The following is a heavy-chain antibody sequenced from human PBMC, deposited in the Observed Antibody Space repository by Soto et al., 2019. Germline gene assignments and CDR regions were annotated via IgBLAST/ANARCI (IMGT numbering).Heavy chain of an antibody. CDR1: CASIITPEYY. CDR3: AKGGTSSQWFDP. J-gene: IGHJ5*02. CDR2: ISDSGIT. V-gene: IGHV4-31*03. D-gene: IGHD2-2*01. Sequence: SETLSLTCTFSCASIITPEYYWSWIRQHPERGLEWIGYISDSGITNYSPSLRSRVTISADTSKRQFSLNLSSVTAADTAVYYCAKGGTSSQWFDPWGQGTLVTVSS.